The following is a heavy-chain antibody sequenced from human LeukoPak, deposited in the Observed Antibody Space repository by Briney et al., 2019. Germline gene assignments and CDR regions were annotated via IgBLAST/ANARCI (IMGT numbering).Heavy chain of an antibody. J-gene: IGHJ4*02. V-gene: IGHV3-23*01. CDR1: GFTFSIYA. Sequence: PGGSLRLSCAASGFTFSIYAMSWVRQAPGKGLEWVSAISGSGGSTYYADSVKGRFTTSRDNSKNTLYLQMNSLRAEDTAVYYCAKGLAAAGFPYYFDYWGQGTLVTVSS. D-gene: IGHD6-13*01. CDR2: ISGSGGST. CDR3: AKGLAAAGFPYYFDY.